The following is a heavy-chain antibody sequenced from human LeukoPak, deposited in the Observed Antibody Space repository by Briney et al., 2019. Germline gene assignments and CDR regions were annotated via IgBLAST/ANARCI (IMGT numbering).Heavy chain of an antibody. J-gene: IGHJ4*02. CDR1: RFTFSSYA. V-gene: IGHV3-21*06. D-gene: IGHD6-19*01. Sequence: GRSLRLSCAASRFTFSSYAMHWVRQAPGKGLEWVSSITSSSSYIYYADSVRGRFTISRDNAKNSLYLQMDSLRVEDTAEYYCARDRIRAVAGSGYFDYWGQGTLVTVSS. CDR2: ITSSSSYI. CDR3: ARDRIRAVAGSGYFDY.